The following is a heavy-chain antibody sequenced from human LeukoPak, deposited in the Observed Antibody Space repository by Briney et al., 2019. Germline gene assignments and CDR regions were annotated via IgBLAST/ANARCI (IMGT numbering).Heavy chain of an antibody. Sequence: PGGSLRLSCAASGFTFSSYAMDWVRQAPGKGLVWVSRINSDGSSTSYADSVKGRFTISRDNSKNTLYLQMNSLRAEDTAVYYCAKWTRVYYFDYWGQGTLVTVSS. CDR1: GFTFSSYA. CDR2: INSDGSST. CDR3: AKWTRVYYFDY. V-gene: IGHV3-74*01. D-gene: IGHD2-8*01. J-gene: IGHJ4*02.